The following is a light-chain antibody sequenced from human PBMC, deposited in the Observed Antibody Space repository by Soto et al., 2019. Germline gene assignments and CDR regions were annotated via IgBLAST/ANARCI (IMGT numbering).Light chain of an antibody. CDR2: EVS. Sequence: QSVLTQPPSASGSPGQSVTISCTGTSSDIGGYKYVSWYQQHPGKAPKLMIYEVSKRPSGVPDRFSGSKSGNTASLTVSGLQTEDEADYYYSSYAGRNNVVFGGGTKLTVL. CDR1: SSDIGGYKY. CDR3: SSYAGRNNVV. V-gene: IGLV2-8*01. J-gene: IGLJ2*01.